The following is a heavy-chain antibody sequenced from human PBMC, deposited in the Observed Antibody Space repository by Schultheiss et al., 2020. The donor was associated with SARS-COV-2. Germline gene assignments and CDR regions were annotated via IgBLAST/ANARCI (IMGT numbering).Heavy chain of an antibody. D-gene: IGHD6-13*01. J-gene: IGHJ4*02. Sequence: SETLSLTCAVSGGSISSSNWWSWVRQPPGKGLEWIGYIYYSGSTNYNPSLKSRVTISVDTSKNQFSLKLSSVTAADTAVYYCAREGSGIAAAGTFDYWGQGTLVTVSS. CDR2: IYYSGST. CDR3: AREGSGIAAAGTFDY. CDR1: GGSISSSNW. V-gene: IGHV4-4*02.